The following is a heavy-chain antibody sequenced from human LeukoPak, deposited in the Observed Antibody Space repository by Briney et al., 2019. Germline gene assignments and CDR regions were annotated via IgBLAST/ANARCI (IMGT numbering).Heavy chain of an antibody. J-gene: IGHJ3*02. D-gene: IGHD3-3*01. Sequence: SETLSLTCTVSGGSISSYYWSWIRQPAGKGLEWIGRIYTSGSTNYNPYLKSRVTISVDKSKNQFSLKLSSVTAADTAVYYCARDQVFGVVHHDAFDIWGQGTMVTVSS. V-gene: IGHV4-4*07. CDR1: GGSISSYY. CDR2: IYTSGST. CDR3: ARDQVFGVVHHDAFDI.